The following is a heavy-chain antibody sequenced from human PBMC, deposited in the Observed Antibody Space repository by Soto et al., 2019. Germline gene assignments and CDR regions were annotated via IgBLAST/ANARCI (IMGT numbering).Heavy chain of an antibody. CDR3: ARGDSGYVWFNEF. CDR2: IIPVFDTA. J-gene: IGHJ4*02. Sequence: QEQLVQSGAEVRKLGSSVKVSCKASGGLFSSYAISGVRQAPGQGFEWMGGIIPVFDTAYYAQNFQGRVTITADESTNTAYMELSSLRSEDTAMYYCARGDSGYVWFNEFWGQGTLVTVSS. V-gene: IGHV1-69*01. D-gene: IGHD3-22*01. CDR1: GGLFSSYA.